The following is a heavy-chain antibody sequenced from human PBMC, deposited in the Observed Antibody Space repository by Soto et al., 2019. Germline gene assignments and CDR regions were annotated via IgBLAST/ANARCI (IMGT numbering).Heavy chain of an antibody. V-gene: IGHV3-23*01. CDR1: GFTFSSYA. D-gene: IGHD1-26*01. Sequence: GGSLRLSCAASGFTFSSYAMSWVRQAPGKGLEWVSAISGSGGSTYYADSVKGRFTISRDNSKNTLYLQMNSLRAEDTAVYYCEKDGEAYSGSYYSDYWGQGTLVTVSS. J-gene: IGHJ4*02. CDR2: ISGSGGST. CDR3: EKDGEAYSGSYYSDY.